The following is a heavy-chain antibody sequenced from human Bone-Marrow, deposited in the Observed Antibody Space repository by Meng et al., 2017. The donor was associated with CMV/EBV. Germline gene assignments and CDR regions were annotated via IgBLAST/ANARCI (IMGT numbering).Heavy chain of an antibody. CDR3: ARLANSGYRDY. D-gene: IGHD6-13*01. J-gene: IGHJ4*02. CDR2: IYYSGST. V-gene: IGHV4-59*01. CDR1: GGSISSYY. Sequence: GSLRLSCTVAGGSISSYYWSWIRHPPGKGLEWIGYIYYSGSTNYNPSLKSRVTISVDTSKNQFSLKLSSVTAADTAVYYCARLANSGYRDYWGQGTLVTVSS.